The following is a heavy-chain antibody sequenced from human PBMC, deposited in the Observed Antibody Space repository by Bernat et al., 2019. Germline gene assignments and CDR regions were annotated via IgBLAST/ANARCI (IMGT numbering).Heavy chain of an antibody. V-gene: IGHV4-34*01. J-gene: IGHJ4*02. CDR2: INHSGST. CDR1: GGTFNNYY. D-gene: IGHD6-13*01. CDR3: ARDPYSSSLGAFDS. Sequence: QVQLQQWGAGLLKPSETLSLICAVYGGTFNNYYWSWIRQPPGKGLEWIGEINHSGSTIYNPSLKSRVAISVDTSKNQLSLKLRSVTAADTAVYYCARDPYSSSLGAFDSWGLGTLVTVSS.